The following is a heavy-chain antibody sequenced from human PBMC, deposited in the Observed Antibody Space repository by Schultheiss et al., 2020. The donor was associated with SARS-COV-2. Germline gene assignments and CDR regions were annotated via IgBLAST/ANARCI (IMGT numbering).Heavy chain of an antibody. J-gene: IGHJ5*02. D-gene: IGHD1-26*01. CDR2: INHSGST. CDR3: ARGAGSYYWFDP. CDR1: GGSISSYY. V-gene: IGHV4-34*01. Sequence: SETLSLTCTVSGGSISSYYWSWIRQPPGKGLEWIGEINHSGSTNYNPSLKSRVTISVDTSKNQFSLKLSSVTAADTAVYYCARGAGSYYWFDPWGQGTLVTVSS.